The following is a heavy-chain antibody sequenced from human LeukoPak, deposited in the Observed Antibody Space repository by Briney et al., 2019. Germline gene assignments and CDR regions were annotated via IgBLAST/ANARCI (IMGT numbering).Heavy chain of an antibody. CDR2: IYYSGST. CDR1: GGSISSGGYY. D-gene: IGHD1-1*01. CDR3: AREGGGTLDY. V-gene: IGHV4-31*03. Sequence: SETLSLTCTVSGGSISSGGYYWSWIRQHPGKGLEWIGYIYYSGSTYYNPSLKSRVTISVDTSKNQFSLKLSSVTAADTAVYYCAREGGGTLDYWGQGTLVTVSS. J-gene: IGHJ4*02.